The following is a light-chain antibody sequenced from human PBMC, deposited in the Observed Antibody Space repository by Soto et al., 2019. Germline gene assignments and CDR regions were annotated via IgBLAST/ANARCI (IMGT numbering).Light chain of an antibody. Sequence: ENVFKQSPAPQCVYPGESAILTNRASQSVSSNLAWYQQRPGQAPRLLIYVASNRATGIPDRFSGGGSGTDFTLTIDRLEPEDFAVYYCQQYGSFPGTFGQGTKVDIK. V-gene: IGKV3-20*01. J-gene: IGKJ1*01. CDR2: VAS. CDR3: QQYGSFPGT. CDR1: QSVSSN.